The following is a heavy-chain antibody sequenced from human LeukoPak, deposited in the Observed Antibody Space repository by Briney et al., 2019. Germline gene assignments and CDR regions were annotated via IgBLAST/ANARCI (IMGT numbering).Heavy chain of an antibody. D-gene: IGHD5-18*01. Sequence: GASVKVSCKASGYTFTSYGISWVRQAPGQGLEWMGWISAYNGNTNYAQKLQGRVTMTTDTSTSTAYVELRSLRSDDTAVYYCARDLPSRYSYEPDYWGQGTLVTVSS. CDR1: GYTFTSYG. CDR2: ISAYNGNT. CDR3: ARDLPSRYSYEPDY. J-gene: IGHJ4*02. V-gene: IGHV1-18*01.